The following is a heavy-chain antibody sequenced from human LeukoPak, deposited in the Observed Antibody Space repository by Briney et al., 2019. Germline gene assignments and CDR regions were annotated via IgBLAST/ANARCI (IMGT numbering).Heavy chain of an antibody. CDR3: AKATTMIVVVITEVYYFDY. D-gene: IGHD3-22*01. J-gene: IGHJ4*02. CDR2: ISGSGAGGTVGGT. Sequence: GGSLRLSCAASGFTFSSYAMSWVRQAPGKGLEWVSIISGSGAGGTVGGTYYADSVKGRFTISRDNSKNTLYLQMNSLRAEDTAVYYCAKATTMIVVVITEVYYFDYWGQGTLVTVSS. V-gene: IGHV3-23*01. CDR1: GFTFSSYA.